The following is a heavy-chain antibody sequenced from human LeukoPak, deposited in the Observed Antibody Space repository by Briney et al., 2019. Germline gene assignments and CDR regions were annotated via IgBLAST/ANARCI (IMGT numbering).Heavy chain of an antibody. D-gene: IGHD3-10*01. V-gene: IGHV3-23*01. Sequence: PGGSLRLSCVSSGFTFNNYAMNWVRQAPGKGLEWVSSISGSGSITYYADSVKGRFTISRDTSKNTLWLQMNSLRVDDTAVYYCAKSLGGDYGSGSYYVVFDSWGQGTLVTVSS. CDR2: ISGSGSIT. CDR3: AKSLGGDYGSGSYYVVFDS. CDR1: GFTFNNYA. J-gene: IGHJ4*02.